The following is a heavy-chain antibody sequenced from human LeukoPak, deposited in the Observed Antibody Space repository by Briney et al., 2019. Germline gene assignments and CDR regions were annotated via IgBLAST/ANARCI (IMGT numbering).Heavy chain of an antibody. CDR2: ISSSSSYT. Sequence: GGSLRRSCAASAFTISVYYMSWIRQAPRKGLEWVSYISSSSSYTNYADSVKGRFTISRDNAKNSLYLQMNSLRDEDTAVYYCARTRYCSGGSCREYYFDYWGQGTLVTVSS. D-gene: IGHD2-15*01. CDR1: AFTISVYY. CDR3: ARTRYCSGGSCREYYFDY. J-gene: IGHJ4*02. V-gene: IGHV3-11*03.